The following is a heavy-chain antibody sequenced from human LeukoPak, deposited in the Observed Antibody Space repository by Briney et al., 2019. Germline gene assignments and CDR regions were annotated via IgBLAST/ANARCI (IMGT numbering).Heavy chain of an antibody. V-gene: IGHV1-2*06. CDR2: INPNSGGT. CDR1: GYTFTGYY. J-gene: IGHJ6*03. D-gene: IGHD3-22*01. CDR3: ARVGRSSGYYPSPYYYYYMDV. Sequence: ASVKVSCKASGYTFTGYYVHWVRQAPGQGLEWMGRINPNSGGTSYALKFQGRVTMTRDTSISTAYMELSRLRSDDTAVYYCARVGRSSGYYPSPYYYYYMDVWGKGTTVTVSS.